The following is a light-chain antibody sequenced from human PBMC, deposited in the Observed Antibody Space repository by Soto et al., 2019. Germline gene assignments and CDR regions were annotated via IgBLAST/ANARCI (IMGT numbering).Light chain of an antibody. J-gene: IGKJ5*01. CDR1: QSVRSY. CDR3: QQRSSWPRIT. CDR2: DAS. V-gene: IGKV3-11*01. Sequence: ESILTPSPATLSLSPGEGATLSCRASQSVRSYLAWYQQKPGQAPSLLINDASTRAPGIPARFSGSGSGTDFTLTISSLEPDDFAVYFCQQRSSWPRITFGQGTRLEI.